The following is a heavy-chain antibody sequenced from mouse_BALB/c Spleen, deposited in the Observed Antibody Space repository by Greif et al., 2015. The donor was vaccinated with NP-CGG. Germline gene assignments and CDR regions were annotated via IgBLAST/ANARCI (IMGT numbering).Heavy chain of an antibody. CDR3: ARYNYGSRYYFDY. D-gene: IGHD1-1*01. Sequence: EVQRVESGPELVKPGASVKMSCKASGYTFTSYVMHWVKQKPGQGLEWIGYINPYNDGTKYNEKFKGKATLTSDKSSSTAYMELSSLTSEDSAVYYCARYNYGSRYYFDYWGQGTTLTVSS. J-gene: IGHJ2*01. V-gene: IGHV1-14*01. CDR2: INPYNDGT. CDR1: GYTFTSYV.